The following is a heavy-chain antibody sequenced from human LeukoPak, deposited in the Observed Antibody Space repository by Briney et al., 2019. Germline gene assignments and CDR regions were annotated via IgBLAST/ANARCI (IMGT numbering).Heavy chain of an antibody. CDR2: MNPNSGNT. D-gene: IGHD3-16*01. J-gene: IGHJ3*02. CDR3: ARAYYDYVWGSYRPMAFDI. CDR1: GYTFTSYD. Sequence: ASVKVSCKASGYTFTSYDINWVRQATGQGLEWMGWMNPNSGNTGYAQKFHGRVTITRNTSISTAYMELSSLRSEDTAVYHCARAYYDYVWGSYRPMAFDIWGQGTMVTVSS. V-gene: IGHV1-8*03.